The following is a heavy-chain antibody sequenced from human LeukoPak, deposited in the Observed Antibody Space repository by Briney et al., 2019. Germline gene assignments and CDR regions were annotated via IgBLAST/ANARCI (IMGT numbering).Heavy chain of an antibody. CDR1: GGSFSGYY. Sequence: SETLSLTCAVYGGSFSGYYWSWIRQPPGKGLEWIGEINHSGGTNYNPSLKSRVTIPVDTSKNQFSLKLSSVTAADTAVYYCARGVRSWYFDLWGRGTLVTVSS. V-gene: IGHV4-34*01. D-gene: IGHD3-10*01. CDR3: ARGVRSWYFDL. J-gene: IGHJ2*01. CDR2: INHSGGT.